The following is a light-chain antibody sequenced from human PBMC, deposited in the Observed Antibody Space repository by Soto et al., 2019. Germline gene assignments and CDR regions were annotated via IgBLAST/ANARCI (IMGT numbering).Light chain of an antibody. V-gene: IGKV1-39*02. Sequence: DIQMTQSPSFLSASVGDEVTITCRASQTIMTYLNWYQLKPGKPPRLLIYAASSLQSGVPSRFSGSGSGTDFTLTISSLQPDDFATYYCQHYNSYSEAFGQGTKVDI. CDR3: QHYNSYSEA. CDR1: QTIMTY. J-gene: IGKJ1*01. CDR2: AAS.